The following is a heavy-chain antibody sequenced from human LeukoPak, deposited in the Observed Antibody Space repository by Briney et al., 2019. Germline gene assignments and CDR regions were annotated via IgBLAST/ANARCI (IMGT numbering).Heavy chain of an antibody. V-gene: IGHV4-4*07. CDR1: GGSISSYY. CDR2: IYTSGST. CDR3: ARDLFGDLRSDDAFDI. Sequence: PSETLSLTCTVSGGSISSYYWSWIRQPAGKGLEWIGRIYTSGSTNYYPSLKSRVTISVDTSKNQFSLKLSSVTAADTAVYYCARDLFGDLRSDDAFDIWGQGTMVTVSS. J-gene: IGHJ3*02. D-gene: IGHD4-17*01.